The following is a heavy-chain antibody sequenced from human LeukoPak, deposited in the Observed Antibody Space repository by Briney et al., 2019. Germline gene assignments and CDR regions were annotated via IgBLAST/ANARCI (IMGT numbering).Heavy chain of an antibody. Sequence: GRSLRLSCAASGFTFSSYAMHWVRQAPGKGLEWVANIKGDGSERNYVDSVKGRFTISRDNAKNSLYLQINSLRAEDTAVYYCARDSPFGGNWGQGTLVTVSS. J-gene: IGHJ4*02. D-gene: IGHD4-23*01. V-gene: IGHV3-7*01. CDR1: GFTFSSYA. CDR2: IKGDGSER. CDR3: ARDSPFGGN.